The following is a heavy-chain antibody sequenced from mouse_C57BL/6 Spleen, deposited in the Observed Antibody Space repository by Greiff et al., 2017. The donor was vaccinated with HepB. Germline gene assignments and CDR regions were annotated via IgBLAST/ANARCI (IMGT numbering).Heavy chain of an antibody. CDR1: GYTFTDYN. CDR3: SIYGYDGSAMDY. CDR2: INPNNGGT. Sequence: VQLQQSGPELVKPGASVKMSCKASGYTFTDYNMHWVKQSHGKSLEWIGYINPNNGGTSYNQKFKGKATLTVNKSSSTAYMELRSLTSEDTAVYYCSIYGYDGSAMDYWGQGTSVTVSS. J-gene: IGHJ4*01. V-gene: IGHV1-22*01. D-gene: IGHD2-2*01.